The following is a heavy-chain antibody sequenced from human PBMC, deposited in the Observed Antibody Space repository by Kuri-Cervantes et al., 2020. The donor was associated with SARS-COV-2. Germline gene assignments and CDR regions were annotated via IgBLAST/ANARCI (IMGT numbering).Heavy chain of an antibody. D-gene: IGHD3-22*01. CDR2: TSADRTKE. CDR1: GFTLSGYG. Sequence: GESLKISCAASGFTLSGYGIHWVRQAPGKGLEWVAATSADRTKEYYLDSVKGRFAISIDNSKNTVYLQINSLRAEDTAVYYCARDSDTTGYYWYFDLWGRGTLVTVSS. V-gene: IGHV3-33*05. CDR3: ARDSDTTGYYWYFDL. J-gene: IGHJ2*01.